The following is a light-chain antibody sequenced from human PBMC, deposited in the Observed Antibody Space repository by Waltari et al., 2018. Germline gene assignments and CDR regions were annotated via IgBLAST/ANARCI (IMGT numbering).Light chain of an antibody. J-gene: IGKJ3*01. CDR2: AAS. CDR3: QQASSFPLT. V-gene: IGKV1-12*01. CDR1: QDIRTW. Sequence: DIQMTQSPSSVSASVGDRVAIFCRASQDIRTWLAWYQQKPGKAPKLLIYAASTLESGVPSRFSGYGSGTNFTLIISNLQSEDLATYFCQQASSFPLTFGPGTKLDLK.